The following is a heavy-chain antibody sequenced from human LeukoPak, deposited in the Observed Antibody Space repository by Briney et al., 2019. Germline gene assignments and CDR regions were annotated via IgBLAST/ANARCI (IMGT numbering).Heavy chain of an antibody. V-gene: IGHV3-7*03. CDR2: IKQDGSEK. J-gene: IGHJ5*02. CDR3: ANNWNCDH. D-gene: IGHD1-1*01. CDR1: GFTFSSYW. Sequence: PGGSLRLSCAASGFTFSSYWMSWVRQAPGKGLEWVANIKQDGSEKYYVDSVKGRFTISRDNSKNTLFLQMNSLRAEDTAIYYCANNWNCDHWGQGTLVTVSS.